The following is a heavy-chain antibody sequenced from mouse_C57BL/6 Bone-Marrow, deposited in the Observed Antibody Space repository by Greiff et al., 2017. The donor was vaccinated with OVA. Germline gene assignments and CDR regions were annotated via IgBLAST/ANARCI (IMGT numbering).Heavy chain of an antibody. Sequence: EVKLVESGGGLVQPGGSLKLSCAASGFTFSDYYMYWVRQTPEKRLGWVAYISNGGGSTYYPDTVKGRFTISRDNAKNTLYLQMSRLKSEDTAMYYCARHRNYYGSSYLDYWGQGTTLTVSS. CDR3: ARHRNYYGSSYLDY. CDR2: ISNGGGST. CDR1: GFTFSDYY. D-gene: IGHD1-1*01. V-gene: IGHV5-12*01. J-gene: IGHJ2*01.